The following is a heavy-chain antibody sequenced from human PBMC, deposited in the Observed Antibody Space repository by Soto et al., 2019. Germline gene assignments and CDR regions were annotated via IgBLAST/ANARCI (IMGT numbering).Heavy chain of an antibody. CDR1: GFIFSSYT. J-gene: IGHJ4*02. Sequence: WGSLRLSCAASGFIFSSYTMHWFRQAPGKGLEWVGVITYDGSNQYYADSVKGRFTISRDNSRNMLFLQMNSLRPDDTAVYYWARAPSGSYPEFDYWGQGTLVTVSS. V-gene: IGHV3-30-3*01. D-gene: IGHD1-26*01. CDR3: ARAPSGSYPEFDY. CDR2: ITYDGSNQ.